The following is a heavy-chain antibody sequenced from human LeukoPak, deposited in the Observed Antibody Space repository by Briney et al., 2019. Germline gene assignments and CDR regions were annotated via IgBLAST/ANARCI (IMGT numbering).Heavy chain of an antibody. CDR3: ARDPYYYDSSGYLDY. J-gene: IGHJ4*02. D-gene: IGHD3-22*01. CDR2: INHSGST. V-gene: IGHV4-34*01. Sequence: SETLSLTCAVYGGSFSGYYWSWLRQPPGKGLEWIGEINHSGSTNYNPSLKSRVTISVDTSKSQFSLKLSSVTAADTAVYYCARDPYYYDSSGYLDYWGQGTLVTVSS. CDR1: GGSFSGYY.